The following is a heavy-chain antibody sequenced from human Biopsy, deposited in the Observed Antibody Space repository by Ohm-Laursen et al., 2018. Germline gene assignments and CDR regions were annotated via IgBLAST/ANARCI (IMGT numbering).Heavy chain of an antibody. D-gene: IGHD3-3*01. J-gene: IGHJ4*02. CDR3: ATPFQYYDSWGGYPPFDH. Sequence: GSSVKVSCKASGGTFSNYAISWVRQAPGEGLEWMGGITAVSVLVNYAPKFQGRVSITADKSTTTAYMELSNLKSEDTAVYYCATPFQYYDSWGGYPPFDHWGQGTLVTVSS. V-gene: IGHV1-69*17. CDR2: ITAVSVLV. CDR1: GGTFSNYA.